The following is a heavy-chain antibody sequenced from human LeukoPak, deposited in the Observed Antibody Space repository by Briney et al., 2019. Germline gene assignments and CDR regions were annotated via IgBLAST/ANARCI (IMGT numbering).Heavy chain of an antibody. D-gene: IGHD7-27*01. CDR2: IYSGGST. CDR1: GFTFTSYS. Sequence: GGSLRLSCAASGFTFTSYSMSWVRQAPGKGLEWVSVIYSGGSTYYADSVKGRFTISRDNSKDTLYLQMNGLRAEDTAVYYCARDRQDWGSFDYWGQGTLVTVSS. V-gene: IGHV3-53*01. J-gene: IGHJ4*02. CDR3: ARDRQDWGSFDY.